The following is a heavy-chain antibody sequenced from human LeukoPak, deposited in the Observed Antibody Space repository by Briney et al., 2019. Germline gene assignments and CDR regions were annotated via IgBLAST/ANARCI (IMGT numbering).Heavy chain of an antibody. Sequence: GDSLRLSCKASGFTCSDCEMNWFGQAPGKGLQWVSSISYMGDHRYYADSAKGRFTISRDNAKNSLYLQMDNLRADDTAVYYCGKAFPPLRVAAAGDYWGQGTLITVSS. D-gene: IGHD6-25*01. V-gene: IGHV3-21*06. CDR2: ISYMGDHR. CDR1: GFTCSDCE. J-gene: IGHJ4*02. CDR3: GKAFPPLRVAAAGDY.